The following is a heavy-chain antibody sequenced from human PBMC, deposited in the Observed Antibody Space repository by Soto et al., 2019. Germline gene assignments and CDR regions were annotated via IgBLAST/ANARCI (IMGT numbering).Heavy chain of an antibody. CDR1: GFTFDTYV. Sequence: GSLRLSCAASGFTFDTYVLSWVRQSPGKGLEWLSHISPKSTYRNYADSVKGRFTISRDNTKSSLFLQMNSLGVEDTAVYYCARGGGGGLFEHWGQGVLVTVSS. V-gene: IGHV3-21*05. CDR3: ARGGGGGLFEH. D-gene: IGHD2-21*01. CDR2: ISPKSTYR. J-gene: IGHJ4*02.